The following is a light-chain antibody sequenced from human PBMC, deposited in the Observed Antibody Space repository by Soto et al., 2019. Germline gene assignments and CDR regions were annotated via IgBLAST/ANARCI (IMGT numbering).Light chain of an antibody. CDR2: DVS. CDR1: SSDVAGYNY. V-gene: IGLV2-14*01. CDR3: SSYTSSGTLVV. Sequence: QSALTQPASVSGSPGQSITISCTGTSSDVAGYNYVSWYQQHPGKAPKLMIYDVSSRPSGVSNRFSGSKSGNTASLTISGLQAEDEAYYYCSSYTSSGTLVVFGGGTKVTVL. J-gene: IGLJ2*01.